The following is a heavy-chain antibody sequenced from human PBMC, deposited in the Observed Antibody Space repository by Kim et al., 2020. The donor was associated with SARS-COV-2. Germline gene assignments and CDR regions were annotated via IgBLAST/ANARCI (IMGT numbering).Heavy chain of an antibody. D-gene: IGHD3-16*01. CDR1: GDSMSSAY. CDR3: AWGAGWYGS. V-gene: IGHV4-59*01. Sequence: SETLSLTCSVSGDSMSSAYWSWLRQPPGGGLEWVGYMHYSGKTNSNPSLTSRVTISVDTSKNQFSLRLNSVTAADTAAYYCAWGAGWYGSWGQGNLVTVS. CDR2: MHYSGKT. J-gene: IGHJ5*01.